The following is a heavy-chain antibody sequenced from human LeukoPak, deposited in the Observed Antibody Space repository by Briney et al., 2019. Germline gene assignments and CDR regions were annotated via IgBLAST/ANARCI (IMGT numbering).Heavy chain of an antibody. CDR3: AKDIVATMASYYFDY. Sequence: GGSLRLSCAAPGFTVSSNDMSWVRQAPGKGLEWVSVIYRGGSTYYADSVKGRFTISRDNSKNTLYLQINSLRAEDTAVYYCAKDIVATMASYYFDYRGQGTLVTVSS. D-gene: IGHD5-12*01. V-gene: IGHV3-53*01. J-gene: IGHJ4*02. CDR2: IYRGGST. CDR1: GFTVSSND.